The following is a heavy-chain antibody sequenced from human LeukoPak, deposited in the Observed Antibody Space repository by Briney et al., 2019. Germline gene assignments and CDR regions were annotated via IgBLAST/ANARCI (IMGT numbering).Heavy chain of an antibody. CDR1: GFTFSSYA. J-gene: IGHJ5*02. D-gene: IGHD6-13*01. CDR2: ISGSGGST. V-gene: IGHV3-23*01. Sequence: GGSLRLSCAASGFTFSSYAMSWVRQAPGKGLEWVSAISGSGGSTYYADSVKGRFTISRDNSKNMLYLQMNSLRAEDTAVYYCAKDLSSSSWPAWFDPWGQGTLVTVSS. CDR3: AKDLSSSSWPAWFDP.